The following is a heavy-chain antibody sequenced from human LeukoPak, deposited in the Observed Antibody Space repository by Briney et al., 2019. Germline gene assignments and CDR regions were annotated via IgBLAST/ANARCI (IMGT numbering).Heavy chain of an antibody. D-gene: IGHD5-12*01. CDR1: GGSFSGFY. V-gene: IGHV4-34*01. CDR3: LALGY. J-gene: IGHJ4*02. CDR2: INHSGST. Sequence: PSETLSLTCAVYGGSFSGFYCNWIRQPPGKGLEWIGEINHSGSTNYNPSLKSRVTILVDASKNQFSLRLSSVTAADTAVYYCLALGYWGQGSLVTVSS.